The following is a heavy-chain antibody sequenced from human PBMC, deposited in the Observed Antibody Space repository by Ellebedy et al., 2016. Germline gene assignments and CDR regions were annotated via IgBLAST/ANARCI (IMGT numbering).Heavy chain of an antibody. CDR3: ANDCSGGRCYLYFRH. D-gene: IGHD2-15*01. CDR1: GYTFAGYG. CDR2: ISGYNGNT. V-gene: IGHV1-18*01. J-gene: IGHJ1*01. Sequence: ASVKVSCKASGYTFAGYGISWVRQAPGQGLEWMGWISGYNGNTSYAQKFQGRVTMTSDTSTSTAYMELRSLTSDDTAVYYCANDCSGGRCYLYFRHWGQGTLVIVSS.